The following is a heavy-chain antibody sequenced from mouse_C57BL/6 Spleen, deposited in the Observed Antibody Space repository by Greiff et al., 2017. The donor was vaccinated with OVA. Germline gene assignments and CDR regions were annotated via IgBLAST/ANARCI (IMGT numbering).Heavy chain of an antibody. D-gene: IGHD3-3*01. CDR3: ARGLGPYFDY. CDR1: GYSITSGYY. V-gene: IGHV3-6*01. Sequence: EVKLMESGPGLVKPSQSLSLTCSVTGYSITSGYYWNWIRQFPGNKLEWMGYISYDGSNNYNPSLKNRISITRDTSKNQFFLKLNSVTTEDTATYYCARGLGPYFDYWGQGTTLTVSS. CDR2: ISYDGSN. J-gene: IGHJ2*01.